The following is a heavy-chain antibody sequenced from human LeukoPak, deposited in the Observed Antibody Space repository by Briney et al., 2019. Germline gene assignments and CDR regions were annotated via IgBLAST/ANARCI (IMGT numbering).Heavy chain of an antibody. CDR2: INPNSGRT. Sequence: ASVKVSCKASGYTFTGYYMHWVRQAPGQGLEWMGWINPNSGRTNYAQKFQGRVTMTGDTSISTAYKELSRLRSDDTAVYYCAGGSVTIFDYWGQGTLVTVSS. CDR3: AGGSVTIFDY. CDR1: GYTFTGYY. J-gene: IGHJ4*02. V-gene: IGHV1-2*02. D-gene: IGHD3-10*01.